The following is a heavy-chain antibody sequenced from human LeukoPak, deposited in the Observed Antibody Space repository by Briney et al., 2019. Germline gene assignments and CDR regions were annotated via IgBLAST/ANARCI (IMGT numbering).Heavy chain of an antibody. CDR3: ARVRGYSYAHGAFDI. CDR2: INAGNGNT. Sequence: ASVKVSCKASGYTFTSCAIHWVRQAPGQRLEWMGWINAGNGNTKYSQKFQGRVTITRDTSASTAYMELSSLRSEDTAVYYCARVRGYSYAHGAFDIWGQGTMVTVSS. J-gene: IGHJ3*02. D-gene: IGHD5-18*01. V-gene: IGHV1-3*01. CDR1: GYTFTSCA.